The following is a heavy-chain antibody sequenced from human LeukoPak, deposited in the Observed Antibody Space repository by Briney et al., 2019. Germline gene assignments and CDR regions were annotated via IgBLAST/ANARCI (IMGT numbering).Heavy chain of an antibody. J-gene: IGHJ6*03. CDR3: ARGPEYQLRFLEWASPMDV. V-gene: IGHV1-2*02. D-gene: IGHD3-3*01. CDR2: INPNSGGT. Sequence: ASVKVSCKASGYTFTGYYMHWVRQAPGQGLEWMGWINPNSGGTNYAQKFQGRVTMTRDTSISTAYMEVTRLRSDDTAVYYCARGPEYQLRFLEWASPMDVWGKGTTVTVSS. CDR1: GYTFTGYY.